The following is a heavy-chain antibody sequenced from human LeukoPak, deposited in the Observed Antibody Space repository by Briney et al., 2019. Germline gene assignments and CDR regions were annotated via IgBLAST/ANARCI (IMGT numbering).Heavy chain of an antibody. CDR2: MHYSGSP. D-gene: IGHD6-13*01. Sequence: PSETLTLTCTVSGDSISRSTYYWGWIRQPPGKGLEWIGNMHYSGSPNYNPSLRSRVTMSGDTSNNQLSLKLNSVTAADTAMYYCARYPTIGGGGRGWYFDLWGRGTLVTVSS. CDR1: GDSISRSTYY. V-gene: IGHV4-39*01. J-gene: IGHJ2*01. CDR3: ARYPTIGGGGRGWYFDL.